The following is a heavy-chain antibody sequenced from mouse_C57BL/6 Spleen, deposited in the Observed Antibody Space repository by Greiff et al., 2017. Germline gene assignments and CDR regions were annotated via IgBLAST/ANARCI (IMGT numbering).Heavy chain of an antibody. D-gene: IGHD2-4*01. CDR1: GYTFTSYW. V-gene: IGHV1-59*01. CDR2: IDPSDSYT. J-gene: IGHJ3*01. CDR3: ARGNDYDGAY. Sequence: QVQLQQPGAELVRPGTSVKLSCKASGYTFTSYWMHWVKQRPGQGLEWIGVIDPSDSYTNYNQKFKGKATLTVDTSSSTAYMQLSSLTSEDSAVYYCARGNDYDGAYWGQGTLVTVSA.